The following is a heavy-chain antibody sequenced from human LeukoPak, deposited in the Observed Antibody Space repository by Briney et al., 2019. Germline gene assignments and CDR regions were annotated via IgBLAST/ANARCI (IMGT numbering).Heavy chain of an antibody. CDR1: GGSISSGGYY. D-gene: IGHD3-9*01. J-gene: IGHJ5*02. CDR3: ARDPKIFPSWFDP. CDR2: IYYSGST. V-gene: IGHV4-31*03. Sequence: PSQTLSLTCTVSGGSISSGGYYWSWIRQHPGEGLEWIGYIYYSGSTYYNPSLKSRVTISVDTSKNQFSLKLSSVTAADTAVYYCARDPKIFPSWFDPWGQGTLVTVSS.